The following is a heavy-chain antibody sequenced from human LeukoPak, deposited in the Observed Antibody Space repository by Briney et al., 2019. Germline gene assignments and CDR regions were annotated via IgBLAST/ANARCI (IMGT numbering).Heavy chain of an antibody. J-gene: IGHJ4*02. CDR3: ARVSLPKYQLLL. D-gene: IGHD2-2*01. Sequence: SETLSLTCTVSGYSISSGYYWGWIRQPPGKGLEWIGSIYHSGSTYYNPSLKSRVTISVDTSKNQFSLKLSSVTAADTAVYYSARVSLPKYQLLLWGQGTWVTVSS. V-gene: IGHV4-38-2*02. CDR2: IYHSGST. CDR1: GYSISSGYY.